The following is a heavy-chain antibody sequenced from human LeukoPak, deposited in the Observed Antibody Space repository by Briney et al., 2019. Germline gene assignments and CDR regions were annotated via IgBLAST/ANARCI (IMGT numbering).Heavy chain of an antibody. Sequence: SETLSLTCTVSGGSISSYYWSWIRQPPGKGLGCIGYIYYSGSTKYNPSLKSRVTISVDTSKNQFSLRLSSVTAADTAVYYCARVMGSSPLLNFDYWGQGTLVTVSS. CDR1: GGSISSYY. V-gene: IGHV4-59*01. CDR2: IYYSGST. D-gene: IGHD6-6*01. CDR3: ARVMGSSPLLNFDY. J-gene: IGHJ4*02.